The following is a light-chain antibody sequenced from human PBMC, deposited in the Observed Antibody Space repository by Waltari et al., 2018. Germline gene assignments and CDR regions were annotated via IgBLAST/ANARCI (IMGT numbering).Light chain of an antibody. J-gene: IGKJ2*01. Sequence: DIQMTQSPSSVSASVGDSVTITCRTSQDISSWLAWYQQKPGKAPKLLISAASSLQSGVQSRFSGGGSGTDFTLTISSLQPEDFSTYYCQQADSFPFTFGQGTKLEIK. CDR2: AAS. CDR3: QQADSFPFT. V-gene: IGKV1-12*01. CDR1: QDISSW.